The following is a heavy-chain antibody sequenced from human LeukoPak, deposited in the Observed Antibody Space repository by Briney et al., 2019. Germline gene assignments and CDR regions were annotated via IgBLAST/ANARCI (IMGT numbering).Heavy chain of an antibody. CDR1: GYTFTDYY. V-gene: IGHV1-2*02. Sequence: GASVTVSYMASGYTFTDYYMHWVRQAPGQGREWMGWINPNSGGTDYAQKFQGRVTMTRDTSISTAYMELSRLRSDDTAVFYCASEYCSSTSCYNDYWGQGTLVTVSS. J-gene: IGHJ4*02. D-gene: IGHD2-2*02. CDR3: ASEYCSSTSCYNDY. CDR2: INPNSGGT.